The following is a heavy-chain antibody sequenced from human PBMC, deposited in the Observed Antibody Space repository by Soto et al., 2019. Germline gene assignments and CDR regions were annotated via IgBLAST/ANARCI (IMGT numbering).Heavy chain of an antibody. CDR3: ARDRHIVVVTPGVYFDY. J-gene: IGHJ4*02. D-gene: IGHD2-21*02. V-gene: IGHV1-69*13. CDR2: IIPIFGTA. Sequence: SVKVSCKPSAGTFSSYAISWVRQAPGQGLEWMGGIIPIFGTANYAQKFQGRVTITADESTSTAYMELSSLRSEDTAVYYCARDRHIVVVTPGVYFDYWGQGTLVTVSS. CDR1: AGTFSSYA.